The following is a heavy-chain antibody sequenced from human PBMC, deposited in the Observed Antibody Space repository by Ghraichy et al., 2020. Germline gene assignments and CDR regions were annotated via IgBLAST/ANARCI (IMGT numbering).Heavy chain of an antibody. V-gene: IGHV3-30*18. CDR1: GFTFSSYG. J-gene: IGHJ4*02. CDR2: ISYDGSNK. Sequence: GGSLRLSCAASGFTFSSYGMHWVRQAPGKGLEWVAVISYDGSNKYYADSVKGRFTISRDNSKNTLYLQMNSLRAEDTAVYYCAKEWTAIAPSDWGQGTLVTVSS. D-gene: IGHD6-13*01. CDR3: AKEWTAIAPSD.